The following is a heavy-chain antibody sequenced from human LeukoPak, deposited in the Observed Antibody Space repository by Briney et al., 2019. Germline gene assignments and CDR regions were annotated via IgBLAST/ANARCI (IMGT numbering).Heavy chain of an antibody. CDR2: IYSGGST. J-gene: IGHJ6*02. CDR1: GFTVSSNY. Sequence: GGSLRLSCAASGFTVSSNYMGWVRQAPGKGLEWVSVIYSGGSTYYADSVKGRFTVSRDNSKNTLYLQMNSLRAEDTAVYYCARWGIAGVYYYYYGMDVWGQGTTVTVSS. CDR3: ARWGIAGVYYYYYGMDV. V-gene: IGHV3-53*01. D-gene: IGHD3-16*01.